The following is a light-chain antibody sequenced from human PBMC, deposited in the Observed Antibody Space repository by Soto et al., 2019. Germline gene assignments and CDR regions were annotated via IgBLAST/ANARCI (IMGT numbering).Light chain of an antibody. J-gene: IGKJ3*01. V-gene: IGKV1D-12*01. CDR1: QNINSW. CDR3: QQANTFPFA. CDR2: AAS. Sequence: DIQMTQSPSSVSVSVGDRVTLTCRASQNINSWLAWYQQKPGKAPKLLIYAASSLQSGVPSRFSGSGSGTDFTLTITSLQPEDVATYYCQQANTFPFAFGPGTKVDIK.